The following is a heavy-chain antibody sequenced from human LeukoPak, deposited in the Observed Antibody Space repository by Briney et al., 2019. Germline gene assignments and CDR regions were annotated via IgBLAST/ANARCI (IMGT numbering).Heavy chain of an antibody. CDR3: ARGRSDYGDSY. J-gene: IGHJ4*02. Sequence: SETLSLTCAVYGGSFSGYYWSWIRQPPGKGLEWIGEINHSGSTNYNPSLKSRVTISVDTSKNQFSLKLSSVTAADTAVYYCARGRSDYGDSYWGQGTLVTVSS. CDR2: INHSGST. D-gene: IGHD4-17*01. V-gene: IGHV4-34*01. CDR1: GGSFSGYY.